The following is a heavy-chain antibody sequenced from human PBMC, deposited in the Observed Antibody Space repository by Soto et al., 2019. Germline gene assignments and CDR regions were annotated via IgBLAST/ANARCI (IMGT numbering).Heavy chain of an antibody. CDR1: GCTFTSSA. Sequence: GSAVMVSCKASGCTFTSSAVPWVRQARGQRLEWIGWIVVGSGNTNYAQKFQERVTITRDMSTSTAYMELSSLRSEDTAVYYCAADNSDIAGYWG. J-gene: IGHJ4*01. D-gene: IGHD1-20*01. CDR2: IVVGSGNT. V-gene: IGHV1-58*01. CDR3: AADNSDIAGY.